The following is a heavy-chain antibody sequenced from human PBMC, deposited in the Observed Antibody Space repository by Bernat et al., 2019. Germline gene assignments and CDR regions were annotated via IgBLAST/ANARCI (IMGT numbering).Heavy chain of an antibody. CDR3: ARHSSGWSSEGEDDY. Sequence: EVQLVQSGAEVKKPGESLKISCKGSGYSFTSYWIGWVRQMPGKGLEWMGIIYPGDSDTRYSPSFQGQVSISAHKSISTAYLQCSSLEAADTAMYYCARHSSGWSSEGEDDYWGQGTLVTVSS. V-gene: IGHV5-51*01. CDR1: GYSFTSYW. J-gene: IGHJ4*02. D-gene: IGHD6-19*01. CDR2: IYPGDSDT.